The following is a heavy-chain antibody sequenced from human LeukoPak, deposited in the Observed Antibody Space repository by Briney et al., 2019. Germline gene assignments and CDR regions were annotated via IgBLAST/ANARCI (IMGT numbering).Heavy chain of an antibody. V-gene: IGHV3-23*01. J-gene: IGHJ5*02. Sequence: GGSLRLSCAASGFTFSSYAMSWVRQAPGKGLEWVSAISGSGGSTYYADSVKGRFTISRDNSKNTLYLQMNSLRAEDTAVYYCAKDLVGGGYSSINWFDPWGQGTLVTVSS. CDR3: AKDLVGGGYSSINWFDP. D-gene: IGHD6-13*01. CDR2: ISGSGGST. CDR1: GFTFSSYA.